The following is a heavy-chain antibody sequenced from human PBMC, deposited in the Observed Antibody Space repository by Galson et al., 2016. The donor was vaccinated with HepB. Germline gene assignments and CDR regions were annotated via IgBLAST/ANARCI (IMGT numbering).Heavy chain of an antibody. CDR2: IYSDGNT. CDR3: ARSVLNHVVGCMDV. D-gene: IGHD3-16*01. V-gene: IGHV3-53*01. J-gene: IGHJ6*02. CDR1: GLTVSSNH. Sequence: SLRLSCAASGLTVSSNHMSWFRQAPGKGLEWVANIYSDGNTKYADSVKGRFTISRDNSKNTVYLQMNSLRVEDTAVYYCARSVLNHVVGCMDVWGQGTTVIVSS.